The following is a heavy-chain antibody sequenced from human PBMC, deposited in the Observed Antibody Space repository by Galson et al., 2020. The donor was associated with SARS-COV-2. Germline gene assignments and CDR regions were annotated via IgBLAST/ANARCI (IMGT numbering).Heavy chain of an antibody. V-gene: IGHV4-39*01. CDR1: GGSISTSSYY. Sequence: SETLSLTCTVSGGSISTSSYYWGWIRQPPGKALEWIGSIYYTGSTYYTQSLKSRVAISVDTSKNQFSLRLSSVTAADTGVYYCARVVEMGRDYHMDVWGKGTSVTVSS. J-gene: IGHJ6*03. CDR2: IYYTGST. D-gene: IGHD2-15*01. CDR3: ARVVEMGRDYHMDV.